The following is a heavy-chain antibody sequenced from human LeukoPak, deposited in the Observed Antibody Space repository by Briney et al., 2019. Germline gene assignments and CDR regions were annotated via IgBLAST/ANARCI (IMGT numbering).Heavy chain of an antibody. Sequence: GRSLRLSCAASGFTFSSYAMHWVRQAPGKGLEWVAVISYDGSNKYYADSVKGRFTISRDNSKNTLNLQMNSLRAEDTAVYYCARVDILTGYYGNGMDVWGKGTTVTVSS. CDR2: ISYDGSNK. CDR3: ARVDILTGYYGNGMDV. CDR1: GFTFSSYA. V-gene: IGHV3-30*04. J-gene: IGHJ6*04. D-gene: IGHD3-9*01.